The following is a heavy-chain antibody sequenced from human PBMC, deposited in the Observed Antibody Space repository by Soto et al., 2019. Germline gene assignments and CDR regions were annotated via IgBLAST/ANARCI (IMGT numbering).Heavy chain of an antibody. Sequence: QVQLVQSGAEVKKPGASVKVSCKASGYNFTSYGISWVRQAPGQGLEWMGWISVYNGNTNYAQKLQGRVTMTTDTSTSTVYMELRSLRSDDTAVYYCARDRGYNWNYGWFDPWGQGTLVTFSS. D-gene: IGHD1-7*01. CDR2: ISVYNGNT. J-gene: IGHJ5*02. CDR3: ARDRGYNWNYGWFDP. V-gene: IGHV1-18*01. CDR1: GYNFTSYG.